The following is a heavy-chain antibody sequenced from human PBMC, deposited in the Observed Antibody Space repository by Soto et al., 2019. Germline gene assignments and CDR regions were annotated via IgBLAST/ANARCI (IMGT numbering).Heavy chain of an antibody. J-gene: IGHJ4*02. CDR2: IYYSGST. CDR3: ARGYPSGSYFPKTAAFDY. D-gene: IGHD1-26*01. Sequence: QVQLQESGPGLVKPSQTLSLTCTVSGGSISSGGYYWSWIRQHPGKGLEWIGYIYYSGSTYYNPSLKSRVTISVDTSKNQFSLKLSSVTAADTAVYYCARGYPSGSYFPKTAAFDYWGQGTLVTVSS. V-gene: IGHV4-31*03. CDR1: GGSISSGGYY.